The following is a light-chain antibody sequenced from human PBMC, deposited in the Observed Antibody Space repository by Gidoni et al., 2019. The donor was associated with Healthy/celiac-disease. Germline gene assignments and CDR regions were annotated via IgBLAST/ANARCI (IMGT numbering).Light chain of an antibody. CDR3: QQYKSYPWT. J-gene: IGKJ1*01. CDR1: QSISSW. V-gene: IGKV1-5*03. CDR2: KAS. Sequence: DIQITQSPSTLSASVGDRVTITCRASQSISSWLAWYQQKPGKATKLLIYKASSLESGVPSRFSGSGSGTEFTLTIRRLQPDDCATYYCQQYKSYPWTFDKGTKVEIK.